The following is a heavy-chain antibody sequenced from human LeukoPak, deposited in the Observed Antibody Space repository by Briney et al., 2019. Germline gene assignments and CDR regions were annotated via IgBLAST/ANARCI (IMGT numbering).Heavy chain of an antibody. CDR3: ARAEKYRSSSWYLALGY. J-gene: IGHJ4*02. CDR2: IWYDGSNK. V-gene: IGHV3-33*01. Sequence: GGSLRLSCAASGFTFSSYGMHWVRQAPGKGLEWVAVIWYDGSNKYYADSVKGRFTISRDNSKNTLYLQMNSLRAEDTAVYYCARAEKYRSSSWYLALGYWGQGTLVTVSS. CDR1: GFTFSSYG. D-gene: IGHD6-13*01.